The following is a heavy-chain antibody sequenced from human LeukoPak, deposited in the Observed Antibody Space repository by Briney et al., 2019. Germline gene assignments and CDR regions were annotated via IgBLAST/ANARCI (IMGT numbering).Heavy chain of an antibody. V-gene: IGHV3-11*04. CDR1: GFTFSDYY. Sequence: PGGSLRLSCAASGFTFSDYYMSWIRQAPGKGLEWVSYIRNSGGTIYYADSVKGRFTISRDNSKNTLYLQMNSLRAEDTAVYYCARDEKYDFWSGYGIDYWGQGTLVTVSS. D-gene: IGHD3-3*01. CDR2: IRNSGGTI. CDR3: ARDEKYDFWSGYGIDY. J-gene: IGHJ4*02.